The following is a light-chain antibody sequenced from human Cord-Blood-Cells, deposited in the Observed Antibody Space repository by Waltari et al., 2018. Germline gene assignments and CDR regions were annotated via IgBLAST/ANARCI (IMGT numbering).Light chain of an antibody. J-gene: IGLJ3*02. Sequence: QSALTQPASVSGSPGQSITISCTGTSSDVGGYNLVSWYQQHPGKAPKLLIYEGSKRPSGVSNRFPGSKSGNTASLTTSGLKAEDEADYYCCSYAGSSTLVFGGGTKLTVL. CDR3: CSYAGSSTLV. CDR2: EGS. V-gene: IGLV2-23*01. CDR1: SSDVGGYNL.